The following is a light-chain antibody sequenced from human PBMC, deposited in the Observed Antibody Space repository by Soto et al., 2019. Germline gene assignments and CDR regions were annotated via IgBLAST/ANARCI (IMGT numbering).Light chain of an antibody. CDR3: QQSYSHPFP. Sequence: DIQMTQSPSSLSASVGDRVTITCRASQSIGDNLNWYQQKPGKAPNLLIFGASSLQSGVPSRFSGSGSGTDFTLTISSLQPEDFATYYCQQSYSHPFPFGGGTKVDIK. V-gene: IGKV1-39*01. CDR2: GAS. CDR1: QSIGDN. J-gene: IGKJ4*01.